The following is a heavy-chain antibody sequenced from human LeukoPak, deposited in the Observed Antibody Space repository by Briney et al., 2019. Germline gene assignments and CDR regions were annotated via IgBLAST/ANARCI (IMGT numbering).Heavy chain of an antibody. CDR3: ARVEDKLATIGVLDYFDY. V-gene: IGHV5-51*01. D-gene: IGHD5-24*01. CDR1: GYSFTTCW. J-gene: IGHJ4*02. Sequence: GESLKISCKGSGYSFTTCWIAWVRQMPGKGLEWMGIIYPGDSDTRYSPSFQGQVTISADKSISTAYLQWSSLKASDTAMYYCARVEDKLATIGVLDYFDYWGQGTLVTVSS. CDR2: IYPGDSDT.